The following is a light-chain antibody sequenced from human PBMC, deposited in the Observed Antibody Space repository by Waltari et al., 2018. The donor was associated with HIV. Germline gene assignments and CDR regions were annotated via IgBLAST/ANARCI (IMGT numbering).Light chain of an antibody. CDR3: SSYARDISII. J-gene: IGLJ2*01. CDR2: AVR. V-gene: IGLV2-14*01. Sequence: QSALTQPASVSGSPGQSITITCAGTSDDVGGYDHVAWYQQIMGSPPKLIIFAVRHRPSGVSARFSGSKSGNTASLTITGLRPDDEAVYFCSSYARDISIIFGGGTRLTV. CDR1: SDDVGGYDH.